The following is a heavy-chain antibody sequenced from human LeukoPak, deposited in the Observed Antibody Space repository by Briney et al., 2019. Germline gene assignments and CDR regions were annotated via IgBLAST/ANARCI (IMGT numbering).Heavy chain of an antibody. D-gene: IGHD3-10*01. CDR3: ARESPSGGYDSHYFDY. J-gene: IGHJ4*02. Sequence: GGSLRLSCAASGFTFSSYWMSWVRQAPGKGLEWVANIKQDGSEKYYVDSVKGRFTISRDNAKNSLYLQMNSLRAEDTAVYYCARESPSGGYDSHYFDYWGQGTLVTVSS. CDR2: IKQDGSEK. V-gene: IGHV3-7*01. CDR1: GFTFSSYW.